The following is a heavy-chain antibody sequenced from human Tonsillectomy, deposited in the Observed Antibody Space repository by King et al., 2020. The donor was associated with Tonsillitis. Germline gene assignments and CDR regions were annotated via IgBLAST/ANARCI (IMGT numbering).Heavy chain of an antibody. Sequence: QLVQSGAEVKKPGASVKVSCKASGYTFTSYGISCRRQAPGQGFEWMGWNSTDNGDTNYEQNLQGRVTMTTDTSTSTAYMELWSLRTDDTAVYYCARDLGYFDLWGRGTLVTVSS. CDR1: GYTFTSYG. V-gene: IGHV1-18*01. J-gene: IGHJ2*01. CDR3: ARDLGYFDL. CDR2: NSTDNGDT.